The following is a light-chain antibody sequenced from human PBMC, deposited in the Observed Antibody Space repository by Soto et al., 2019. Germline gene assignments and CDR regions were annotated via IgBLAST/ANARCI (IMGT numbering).Light chain of an antibody. V-gene: IGLV2-14*01. CDR1: SSDVGGYNY. CDR3: SSYRTGGPFV. J-gene: IGLJ1*01. CDR2: EVS. Sequence: QSALTQPASVSGSPGQSIAISCTGTSSDVGGYNYVSWYQQLPGKAPKLLISEVSNRPSGVSHRFSGSKSGNMASLTISGLQAEDEADYYCSSYRTGGPFVFGTGTKLTVL.